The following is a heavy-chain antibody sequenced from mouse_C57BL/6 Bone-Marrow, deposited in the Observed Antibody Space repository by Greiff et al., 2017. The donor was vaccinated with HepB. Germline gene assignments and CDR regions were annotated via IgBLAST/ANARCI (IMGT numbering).Heavy chain of an antibody. CDR3: AGGSVDY. Sequence: EVQLVESGPGLVKPSQSLSLTCSVTGYSITSGYYWNWIRQFPGNKLEWMGYISYDGSNNYNPSLKNRISITRDTSKNQFFLKLNSVTTEDTATYDCAGGSVDYWGQGTTLTVSS. V-gene: IGHV3-6*01. CDR1: GYSITSGYY. J-gene: IGHJ2*01. D-gene: IGHD1-1*02. CDR2: ISYDGSN.